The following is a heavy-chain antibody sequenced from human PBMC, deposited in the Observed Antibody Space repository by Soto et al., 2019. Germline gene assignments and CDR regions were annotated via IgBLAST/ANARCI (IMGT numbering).Heavy chain of an antibody. Sequence: GGSLRLSCKGSGFTFGSYSLNWVRQAPGKGLEWVAYISYSSGHIYYADSVKGRFTISRDNGENSLFLQMNSLKAEDTAVYYCAREWSISVAAPGYWGKGTLVTVSS. V-gene: IGHV3-48*01. CDR2: ISYSSGHI. CDR1: GFTFGSYS. CDR3: AREWSISVAAPGY. D-gene: IGHD6-19*01. J-gene: IGHJ4*02.